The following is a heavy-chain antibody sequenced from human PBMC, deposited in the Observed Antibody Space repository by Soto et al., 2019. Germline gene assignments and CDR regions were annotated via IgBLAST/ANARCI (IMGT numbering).Heavy chain of an antibody. J-gene: IGHJ6*02. CDR3: ARSRDGYSFYFYYGMDV. CDR1: GFTFTSYD. V-gene: IGHV3-30*03. Sequence: GGSLRLSCAASGFTFTSYDMHWVRQAPGKGLEWMALILHDGSAEYYADSVKGRFTISRDNSKSTLYLQMNSLRAEDTAVYYCARSRDGYSFYFYYGMDVWGQGTTVTVSS. D-gene: IGHD4-4*01. CDR2: ILHDGSAE.